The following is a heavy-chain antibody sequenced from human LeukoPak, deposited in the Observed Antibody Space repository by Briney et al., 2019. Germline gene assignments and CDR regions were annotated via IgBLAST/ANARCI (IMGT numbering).Heavy chain of an antibody. CDR2: IYYSGGS. CDR1: GDSISSGGYY. CDR3: ARDKAGTRDY. V-gene: IGHV4-31*03. Sequence: SETLSLTCTASGDSISSGGYYWSWIRQRPGKGLEWIGYIYYSGGSYYNPSLKSRVTISVDTSNNQFSLKLSSVTAADTAVYYCARDKAGTRDYWGQGTLVTVSS. D-gene: IGHD6-19*01. J-gene: IGHJ4*02.